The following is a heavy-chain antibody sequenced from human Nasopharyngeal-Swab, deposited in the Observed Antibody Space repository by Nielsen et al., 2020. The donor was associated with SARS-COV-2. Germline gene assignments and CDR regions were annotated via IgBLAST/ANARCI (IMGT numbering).Heavy chain of an antibody. D-gene: IGHD3-10*01. CDR3: ARRITMVQGVIAVPIYYYYGMDV. Sequence: WIRQPPGKGLGWVSSISSSSSYIYYADSVKGRFTISRDNAKNSLYLQMNSLRAEDTAVYYCARRITMVQGVIAVPIYYYYGMDVWGQGTTVTVSS. J-gene: IGHJ6*02. V-gene: IGHV3-21*01. CDR2: ISSSSSYI.